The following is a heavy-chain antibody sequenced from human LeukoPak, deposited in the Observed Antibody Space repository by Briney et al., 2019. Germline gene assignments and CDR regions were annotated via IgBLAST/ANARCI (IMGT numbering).Heavy chain of an antibody. J-gene: IGHJ6*02. CDR3: ARGDYMTMVRGAPRYYYGMDV. V-gene: IGHV4-34*01. Sequence: SETLSLTCAVYGGSFSGYYWSWIRQPPGKGLEWIGEVNHSGSTNYNPSLKSRVTISVDTSKNQFSLKLSSVTAADTAVYYCARGDYMTMVRGAPRYYYGMDVWGQGTTVTVSS. CDR1: GGSFSGYY. D-gene: IGHD3-10*01. CDR2: VNHSGST.